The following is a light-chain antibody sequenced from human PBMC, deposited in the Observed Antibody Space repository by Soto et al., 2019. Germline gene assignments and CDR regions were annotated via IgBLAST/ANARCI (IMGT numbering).Light chain of an antibody. CDR1: QSISSW. V-gene: IGKV1-5*01. Sequence: DIQMTQSPSTLSASVGDRVTITCRASQSISSWLAWYQQKPGKAPKLLIYDASSLESGVPSRFSGSGSGTEFTLTISSLQPDDFATYYCKQYNRYSRTFGQGTKVEIK. CDR2: DAS. CDR3: KQYNRYSRT. J-gene: IGKJ1*01.